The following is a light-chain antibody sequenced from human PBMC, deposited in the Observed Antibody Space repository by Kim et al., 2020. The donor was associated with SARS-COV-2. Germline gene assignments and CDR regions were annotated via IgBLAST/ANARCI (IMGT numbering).Light chain of an antibody. CDR3: QQYNSYPLT. Sequence: GDRVTITCRASQSISSWLAWYQQKPGKAPKLLIYDASSLESGVPSRFSGSGSGTEFTLTISSLQPDDFATYYCQQYNSYPLTFGGGTKMDIK. J-gene: IGKJ4*01. CDR1: QSISSW. V-gene: IGKV1-5*01. CDR2: DAS.